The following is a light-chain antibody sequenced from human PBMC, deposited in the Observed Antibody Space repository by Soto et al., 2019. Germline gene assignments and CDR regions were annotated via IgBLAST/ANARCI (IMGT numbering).Light chain of an antibody. CDR2: DAS. CDR1: RDIAHY. V-gene: IGKV1-33*01. J-gene: IGKJ4*01. Sequence: DIQLTQSPSSLSASVGDRITITCQASRDIAHYLSWYQQKPGKAPQLLVYDASKLQTGVPSRFSGSASGTDFTFAISSLQPEDRATYFCQQYDDLPLTFGGGTKVDIK. CDR3: QQYDDLPLT.